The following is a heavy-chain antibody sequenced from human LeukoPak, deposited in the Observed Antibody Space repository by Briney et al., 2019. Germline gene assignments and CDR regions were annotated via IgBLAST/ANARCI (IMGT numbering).Heavy chain of an antibody. D-gene: IGHD6-13*01. CDR3: ARGPVSTHGMDV. J-gene: IGHJ6*02. Sequence: SVKVSCKASGGTFSSYAISWVRQAPGQGLEWMGGIIPIFGTANYAQKFQGRVTITADKSTSTAYMELSSLTSDDTAVYYCARGPVSTHGMDVWGQGTTVTVSS. V-gene: IGHV1-69*06. CDR2: IIPIFGTA. CDR1: GGTFSSYA.